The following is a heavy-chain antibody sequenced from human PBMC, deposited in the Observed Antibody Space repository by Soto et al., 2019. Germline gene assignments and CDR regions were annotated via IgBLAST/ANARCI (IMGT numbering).Heavy chain of an antibody. D-gene: IGHD2-15*01. CDR3: AREVVEGSSLWFDP. CDR1: GYTFSDYG. Sequence: ASVKVSCKTSGYTFSDYGISWVRQAPGQGLEWMGWISAKNGNTNFAQKFRGRVTMITDTSTNTVYMELRNLKPDDTAVYYCAREVVEGSSLWFDPWGQGTLVTVSS. V-gene: IGHV1-18*01. CDR2: ISAKNGNT. J-gene: IGHJ5*02.